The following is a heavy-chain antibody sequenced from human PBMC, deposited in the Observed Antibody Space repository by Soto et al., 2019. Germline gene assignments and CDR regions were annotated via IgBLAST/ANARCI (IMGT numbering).Heavy chain of an antibody. Sequence: GGSLRLSCAASGFNVGSFAVNWVRQAPGKGLEWVSGISVSDAFIYYADSVRGRFSISRDASENILYLQMNSLRVDDTALYYCTRETVAGITGLDYWGPGTLVTVSS. CDR1: GFNVGSFA. J-gene: IGHJ4*02. CDR3: TRETVAGITGLDY. D-gene: IGHD1-20*01. CDR2: ISVSDAFI. V-gene: IGHV3-23*01.